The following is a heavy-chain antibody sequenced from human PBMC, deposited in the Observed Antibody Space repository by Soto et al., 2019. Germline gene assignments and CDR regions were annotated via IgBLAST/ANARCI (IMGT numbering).Heavy chain of an antibody. CDR3: EAAGFHTYFDY. CDR2: ISSSSSTI. D-gene: IGHD6-25*01. J-gene: IGHJ4*02. CDR1: GFTFSSYS. Sequence: VQLVESGGGLVQPGGSLRLSCAASGFTFSSYSMNWVRQAPGKGLEWVSYISSSSSTIYYADSVKGRFTISRDNAKNPLYLQMNSLRAEDTAVYYCEAAGFHTYFDYWGQGTLVTGSS. V-gene: IGHV3-48*01.